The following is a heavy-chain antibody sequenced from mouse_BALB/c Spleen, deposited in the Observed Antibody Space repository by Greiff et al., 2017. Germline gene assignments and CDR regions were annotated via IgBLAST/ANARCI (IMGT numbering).Heavy chain of an antibody. CDR2: ISYSGST. J-gene: IGHJ3*01. CDR3: ARAGLRTPWFAY. CDR1: GYSITSDYA. D-gene: IGHD1-1*01. V-gene: IGHV3-2*02. Sequence: ESGPGLVKPSQSLSLTCTVTGYSITSDYAWNWIRQFPGNKLEWMGYISYSGSTSYNPSLKSRISITRDTSKNQFFLQLNSVTTEDTATYYCARAGLRTPWFAYWGQGTLVTVSA.